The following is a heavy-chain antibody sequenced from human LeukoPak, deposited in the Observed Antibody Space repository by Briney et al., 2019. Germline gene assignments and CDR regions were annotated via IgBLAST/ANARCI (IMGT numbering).Heavy chain of an antibody. CDR2: FGSYGDST. J-gene: IGHJ5*02. D-gene: IGHD5-18*01. V-gene: IGHV3-64D*06. Sequence: PGGSLGFPGSALDLPFINILLTWSGRPPGKDWDFFSAFGSYGDSTYYTDSVKDRFTISRDNSKDTLYLQMSSLRAEDTAVYYCVKAGSAMAMRSCYFDPWGQGTLVTVSS. CDR1: DLPFINIL. CDR3: VKAGSAMAMRSCYFDP.